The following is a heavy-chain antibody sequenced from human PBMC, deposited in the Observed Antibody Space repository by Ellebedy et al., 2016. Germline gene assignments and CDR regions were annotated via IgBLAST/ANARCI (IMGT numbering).Heavy chain of an antibody. Sequence: SETLSLTXAVYGGSFSGYYWSWIRQPPGKGLEWIGEINHSGSTNYNPSLKSRVTISVDTSKNQFSLKLSSVTAADTAVYYCARHVDFWSGYSLYFQHWGQGTLVTVSS. CDR3: ARHVDFWSGYSLYFQH. D-gene: IGHD3-3*01. V-gene: IGHV4-34*01. CDR1: GGSFSGYY. CDR2: INHSGST. J-gene: IGHJ1*01.